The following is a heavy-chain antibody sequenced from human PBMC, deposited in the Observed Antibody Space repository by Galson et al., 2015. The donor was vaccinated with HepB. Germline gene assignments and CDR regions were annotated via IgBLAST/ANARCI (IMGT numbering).Heavy chain of an antibody. V-gene: IGHV4-34*01. CDR2: INHSGST. J-gene: IGHJ4*02. Sequence: SETLSLTCAVYGDSFSAYYWTWIRQPPGKGLEWIGEINHSGSTYYNPSLKSRVTISVDTSKNQFSLKVSSVTAADTAVYYCATGWHEGYFDYWGQGNLVTVSS. D-gene: IGHD6-19*01. CDR3: ATGWHEGYFDY. CDR1: GDSFSAYY.